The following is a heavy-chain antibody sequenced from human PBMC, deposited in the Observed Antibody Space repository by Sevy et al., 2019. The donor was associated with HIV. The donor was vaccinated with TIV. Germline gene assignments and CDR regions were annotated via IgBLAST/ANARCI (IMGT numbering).Heavy chain of an antibody. J-gene: IGHJ3*02. Sequence: GGSLRLSCAASGFTFSSYSMNWVRQAPGKGLEWVSYISSSSSTMYYADSVKGRFTISRDNAKNSLYLQMNSLRAEDTAVYYCARDTKHYAFDIWGQGTMVTVSS. CDR1: GFTFSSYS. V-gene: IGHV3-48*01. CDR3: ARDTKHYAFDI. CDR2: ISSSSSTM. D-gene: IGHD2-8*01.